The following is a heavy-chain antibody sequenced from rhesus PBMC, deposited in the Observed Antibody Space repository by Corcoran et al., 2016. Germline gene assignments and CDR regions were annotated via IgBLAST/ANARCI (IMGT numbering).Heavy chain of an antibody. J-gene: IGHJ3*01. V-gene: IGHV3S5*01. CDR2: INIGEGST. D-gene: IGHD5-24*01. CDR1: GFTFSSYG. CDR3: AKEEYSGYSYDAFDF. Sequence: EVQLVETGGGLVQPGGSLKLSCAASGFTFSSYGMSWVLQAPGKGLELVSAINIGEGSTSYADSVKGQFTLSRENSKNTLSLQMNSLRAEDTAVYYCAKEEYSGYSYDAFDFWGQGLRVTVSS.